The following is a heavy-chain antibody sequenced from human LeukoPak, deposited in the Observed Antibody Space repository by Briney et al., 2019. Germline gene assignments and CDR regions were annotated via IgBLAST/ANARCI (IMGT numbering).Heavy chain of an antibody. V-gene: IGHV4-30-4*01. CDR3: ARALNGYFYAFDS. D-gene: IGHD2/OR15-2a*01. Sequence: SETLSLTCAVSGGSISSGEYYWSWIRQPPGKGLEWIGYFSYTGSTYYNPSVKSRVSISVDTSKNQFSLKLTSVTAADTAVYYCARALNGYFYAFDSWGQGTLVTVSS. CDR2: FSYTGST. CDR1: GGSISSGEYY. J-gene: IGHJ4*02.